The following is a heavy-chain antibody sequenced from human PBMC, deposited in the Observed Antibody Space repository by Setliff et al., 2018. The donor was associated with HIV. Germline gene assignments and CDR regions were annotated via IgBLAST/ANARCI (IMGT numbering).Heavy chain of an antibody. J-gene: IGHJ3*02. D-gene: IGHD3-10*01. CDR3: ARILLDYYGSGSYRAFDI. CDR1: GGSFSDYY. V-gene: IGHV4-34*01. CDR2: IYHSGST. Sequence: SETLSLTCAVYGGSFSDYYWSWIRQPPGKGLEWIGSIYHSGSTYYNPSLKSRVTISVDTSKNQFSLKLSSVTAADTAVYYCARILLDYYGSGSYRAFDIWGQGTMVTVSS.